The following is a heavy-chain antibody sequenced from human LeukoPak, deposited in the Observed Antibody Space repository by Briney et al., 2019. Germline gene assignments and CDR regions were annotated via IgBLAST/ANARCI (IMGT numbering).Heavy chain of an antibody. Sequence: LPGGSLRLSCAASGFTFSHYAMHWVRQAPGKGLEWAAVISYDGSHQYSADSVKGRLTISRDNSRHTLYLQMNSLRPEDTAVYYCARARNGTLKYWGQGTMVTVSS. CDR1: GFTFSHYA. V-gene: IGHV3-30*01. J-gene: IGHJ4*02. CDR3: ARARNGTLKY. D-gene: IGHD1-26*01. CDR2: ISYDGSHQ.